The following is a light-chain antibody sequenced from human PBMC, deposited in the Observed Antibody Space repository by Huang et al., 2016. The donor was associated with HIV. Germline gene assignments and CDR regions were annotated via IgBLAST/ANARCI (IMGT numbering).Light chain of an antibody. V-gene: IGKV4-1*01. Sequence: DIVMTQSPDSLSISPGERATLNCKSSQQRLYNLNSKNYLAWFQKRPGQPPKLLFHWSASRQSGSPKLFSAIGSGTDFTLTIDNLQTEDVAIYYCQQDYRNPQTVGRGTAVEI. J-gene: IGKJ4*01. CDR2: WSA. CDR1: QQRLYNLNSKNY. CDR3: QQDYRNPQT.